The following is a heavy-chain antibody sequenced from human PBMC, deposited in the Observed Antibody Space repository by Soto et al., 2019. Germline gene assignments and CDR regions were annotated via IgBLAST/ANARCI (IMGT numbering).Heavy chain of an antibody. Sequence: QITLKESGPTLVKPTQTLTLTCTFSGFSLSTSGVGVGWIRQPPGKALEWLTLIYWDDDKRYSPSLKGRLTITKDTAKNQVVLTMTNMDPVDTATYYCAHSTQRGLWQQLGGGGNWFDPWGQGTLVTVSS. D-gene: IGHD6-13*01. CDR3: AHSTQRGLWQQLGGGGNWFDP. V-gene: IGHV2-5*02. J-gene: IGHJ5*02. CDR2: IYWDDDK. CDR1: GFSLSTSGVG.